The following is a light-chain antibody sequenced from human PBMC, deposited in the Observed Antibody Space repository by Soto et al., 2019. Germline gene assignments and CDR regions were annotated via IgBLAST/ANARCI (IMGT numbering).Light chain of an antibody. J-gene: IGKJ4*01. CDR1: QSVSRY. CDR2: DTS. Sequence: EIVLTQSPATLPLSPGERATLSCRASQSVSRYLAWYQQKPGQAPRLLIYDTSRSPTDIPARFSGSGSGTDFTLTISSLGPEDFAVYYCQQRSSWPTFGGGTKVELK. CDR3: QQRSSWPT. V-gene: IGKV3-11*01.